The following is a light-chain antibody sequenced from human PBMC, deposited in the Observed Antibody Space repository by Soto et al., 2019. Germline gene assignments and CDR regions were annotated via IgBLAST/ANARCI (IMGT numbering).Light chain of an antibody. CDR1: QSVSSN. CDR3: QQYNSWPPIT. Sequence: EIMMAQSPATLSVSPWERATLSCMASQSVSSNLAWYQQKPGQAPRLLIYGASTRATAIPARFSGSGSGTEFTLTISSLQSEDFAAYYCQQYNSWPPITFGQGTRLQ. J-gene: IGKJ5*01. V-gene: IGKV3-15*01. CDR2: GAS.